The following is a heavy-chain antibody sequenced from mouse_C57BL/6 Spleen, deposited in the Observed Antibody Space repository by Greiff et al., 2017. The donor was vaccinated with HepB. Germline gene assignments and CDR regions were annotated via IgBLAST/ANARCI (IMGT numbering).Heavy chain of an antibody. V-gene: IGHV1-55*01. CDR3: ARWMDY. Sequence: QVQLQQPGAELVKPGASVKMSCTASGYTFTSYWITWVKQRPGQGLEWIGDIYPGSGSTNYNEKFKSKATMTVDTSSSTAYMQHSSLTSEDSAVYGCARWMDYWGQGTSVTVSS. J-gene: IGHJ4*01. CDR2: IYPGSGST. CDR1: GYTFTSYW.